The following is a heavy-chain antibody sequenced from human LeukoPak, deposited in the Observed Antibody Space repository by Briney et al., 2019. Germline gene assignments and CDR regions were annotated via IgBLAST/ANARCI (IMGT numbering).Heavy chain of an antibody. CDR3: ARPVYGSGSYRKDNWFVP. V-gene: IGHV4-39*01. D-gene: IGHD3-10*01. CDR1: GGSISSSSYY. CDR2: IYYSGST. Sequence: SETLSLTCTVSGGSISSSSYYWGWIRQPPGNGLEWIGSIYYSGSTYYNPSLKSRVTISVDTSKNQFSLKPSSVTAADTAVYYCARPVYGSGSYRKDNWFVPWGQGTLVTVSS. J-gene: IGHJ5*02.